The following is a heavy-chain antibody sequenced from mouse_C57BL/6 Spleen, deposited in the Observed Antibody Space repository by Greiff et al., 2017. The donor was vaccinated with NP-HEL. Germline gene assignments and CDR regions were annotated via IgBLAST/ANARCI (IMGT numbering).Heavy chain of an antibody. CDR2: ISYDGSN. J-gene: IGHJ3*01. D-gene: IGHD2-4*01. CDR1: GYSITSGYY. Sequence: VQLQQSGPGLVKPSQSLSLTCSVTGYSITSGYYWNWIRQFPGNKLEWMGYISYDGSNNYNPSLKNRISITRDTSQNQFFLKLNSVTTEDTATYYCARGCDYDWFAYWGQGTLVTVSA. CDR3: ARGCDYDWFAY. V-gene: IGHV3-6*01.